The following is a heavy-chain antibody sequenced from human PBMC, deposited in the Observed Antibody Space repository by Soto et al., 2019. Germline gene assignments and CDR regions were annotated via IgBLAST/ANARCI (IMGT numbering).Heavy chain of an antibody. CDR1: GFTFGSYG. CDR3: AKDLAGDDVWRGRADL. D-gene: IGHD3-3*01. Sequence: QVQLVESGGGVVQPGRSLRLSCAASGFTFGSYGMHWVRQAPGKGLEWVTLISYDGSNKYDADAVKGRFTISRDTSENTLYLRRDSLRSADTAVYYCAKDLAGDDVWRGRADLWGRGTLVTVSS. V-gene: IGHV3-30*18. J-gene: IGHJ2*01. CDR2: ISYDGSNK.